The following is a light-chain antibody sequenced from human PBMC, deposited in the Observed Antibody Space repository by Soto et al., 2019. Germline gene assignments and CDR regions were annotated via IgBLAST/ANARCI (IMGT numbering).Light chain of an antibody. J-gene: IGLJ3*02. CDR1: SSDVGGYNY. CDR2: EVS. Sequence: QSALTQPPSASGSPGQSVTISCTGTSSDVGGYNYVSWYQQHPGKAPKLMIYEVSKRPSGVPDRFSGSKSGNTASLTVSGLQAEDEADYYCSSYAGSNNPWWVFGGGTKLTVL. V-gene: IGLV2-8*01. CDR3: SSYAGSNNPWWV.